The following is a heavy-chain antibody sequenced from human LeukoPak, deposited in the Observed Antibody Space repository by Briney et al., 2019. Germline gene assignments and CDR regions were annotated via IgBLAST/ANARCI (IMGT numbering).Heavy chain of an antibody. CDR1: GYTFTSYD. CDR2: MNPNSGNT. D-gene: IGHD3-10*01. CDR3: ARAATMVRGVIRYNYYYGMDV. J-gene: IGHJ6*02. Sequence: ASVKVSCKASGYTFTSYDINWVRQATGQGLEWMGWMNPNSGNTGYAQKFQGRVTMTRNTSISTAYMELSSLRSEDTVVYYCARAATMVRGVIRYNYYYGMDVWGQGTTVTVSS. V-gene: IGHV1-8*01.